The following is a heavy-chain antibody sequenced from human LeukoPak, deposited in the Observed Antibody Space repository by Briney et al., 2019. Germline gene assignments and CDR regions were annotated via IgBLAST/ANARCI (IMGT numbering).Heavy chain of an antibody. V-gene: IGHV3-48*03. Sequence: GGSLRLSCAASGFTFSSYEMNWVRQAPGKGLEWVSYISTSGSTIYYADSVKGRFTMSRDNTKNSLYLQMNSLRAEGTAVYYCARGGAPTFVGFDYWGQGTLVTVSS. J-gene: IGHJ4*02. CDR1: GFTFSSYE. CDR2: ISTSGSTI. D-gene: IGHD1-26*01. CDR3: ARGGAPTFVGFDY.